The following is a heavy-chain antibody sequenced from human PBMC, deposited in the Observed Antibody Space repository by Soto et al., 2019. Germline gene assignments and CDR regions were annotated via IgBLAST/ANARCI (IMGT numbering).Heavy chain of an antibody. J-gene: IGHJ4*02. D-gene: IGHD2-15*01. CDR1: GGPFSGYY. V-gene: IGHV4-34*01. Sequence: QVQLQQWGAGLLKPSETLSLTCAVHGGPFSGYYWSWIRQPPGKGLEWIGEINYSGNTNYTPSLKSRVIISVDTSKKHFSLKLSSVTAADTAVYYCARGIGGTSDYWGQGTLVTVSS. CDR2: INYSGNT. CDR3: ARGIGGTSDY.